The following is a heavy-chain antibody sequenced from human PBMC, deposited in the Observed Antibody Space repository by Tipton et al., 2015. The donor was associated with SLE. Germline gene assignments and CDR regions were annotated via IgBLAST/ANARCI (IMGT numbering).Heavy chain of an antibody. CDR2: IHSSGTT. D-gene: IGHD6-19*01. J-gene: IGHJ6*03. CDR1: GGAVIHNY. Sequence: GLVKPSETLSLTCSVSGGAVIHNYWSWIRQPPGKGLEWIGYIHSSGTTKYNSSLKSRVTISLDTSRNHFSLRLSSVTAADTAVYYCARSHSSGRDYYYYMDVWGNGTTVTVS. CDR3: ARSHSSGRDYYYYMDV. V-gene: IGHV4-59*02.